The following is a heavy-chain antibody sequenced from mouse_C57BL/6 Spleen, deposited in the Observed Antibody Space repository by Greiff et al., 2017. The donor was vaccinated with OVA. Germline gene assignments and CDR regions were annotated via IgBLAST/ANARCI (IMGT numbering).Heavy chain of an antibody. Sequence: QVQLQQSGPGLVQPSQSLSITCTVSGFSLTSYGVHWVRQSPGKGLEWLGVIWSGGSTDYNAAFISRLSISKDNSKSQVFFKMNSLQADDTAIYYCARAYGNYDWYFDVWGTGTTVTVSS. V-gene: IGHV2-2*01. CDR2: IWSGGST. D-gene: IGHD2-1*01. J-gene: IGHJ1*03. CDR3: ARAYGNYDWYFDV. CDR1: GFSLTSYG.